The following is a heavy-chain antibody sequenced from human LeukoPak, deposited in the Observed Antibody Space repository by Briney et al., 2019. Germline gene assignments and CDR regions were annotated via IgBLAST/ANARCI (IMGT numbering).Heavy chain of an antibody. CDR3: ARGLSHMEY. J-gene: IGHJ4*02. Sequence: GGSRRLSCAASGFTFSDHYMSWIRQAPGKGLEWLSYISGTSHIIYYADSVKGRFTISRDNAKSSLYLQMNSLRAEDTAVYYCARGLSHMEYWGQGSLVTVSS. CDR2: ISGTSHII. D-gene: IGHD2/OR15-2a*01. CDR1: GFTFSDHY. V-gene: IGHV3-11*01.